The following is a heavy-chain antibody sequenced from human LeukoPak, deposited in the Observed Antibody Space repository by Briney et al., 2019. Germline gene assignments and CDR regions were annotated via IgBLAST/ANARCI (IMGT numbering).Heavy chain of an antibody. CDR3: ARASDQVSGWYHYYLDY. J-gene: IGHJ4*02. V-gene: IGHV3-30*04. D-gene: IGHD6-19*01. CDR2: ISYDGSNK. Sequence: PGGSLRLSCAASGFTFSSYAMHWVRQAPGKGLEWVAVISYDGSNKYYADSVKGRFTISRDNSKNTLYLQMNSLRAEDTAVYYCARASDQVSGWYHYYLDYWGQGTLVTASS. CDR1: GFTFSSYA.